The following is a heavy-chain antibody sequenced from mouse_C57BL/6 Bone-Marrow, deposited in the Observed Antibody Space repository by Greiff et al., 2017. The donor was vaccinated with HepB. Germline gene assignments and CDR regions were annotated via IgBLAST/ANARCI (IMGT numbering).Heavy chain of an antibody. CDR1: GFSLTSYG. V-gene: IGHV2-6*01. Sequence: VKLVESGPGLVAPSQSLSITCTVSGFSLTSYGVDWVRQSPGKGLEWLGVIWGVGSTNYNSALKSRLSISKDNSKSQVFLKMNSLQTDVTAMYYCASFREPPFAYWGQGTLVTVSA. J-gene: IGHJ3*01. CDR3: ASFREPPFAY. CDR2: IWGVGST.